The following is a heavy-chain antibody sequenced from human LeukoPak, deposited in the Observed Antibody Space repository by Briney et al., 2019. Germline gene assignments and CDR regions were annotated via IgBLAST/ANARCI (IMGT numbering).Heavy chain of an antibody. Sequence: TSETLSLTCTVSGGSISSYYWSWIRQPPGKGLEWIGYIYYSGSTNYNPSLKSRVTISVDTSKSQFSLKLSSVTAADTAVYYCARGRDSRGYQFMGFDSWGQGTLVTVSS. D-gene: IGHD3-22*01. V-gene: IGHV4-59*01. CDR2: IYYSGST. CDR1: GGSISSYY. J-gene: IGHJ4*02. CDR3: ARGRDSRGYQFMGFDS.